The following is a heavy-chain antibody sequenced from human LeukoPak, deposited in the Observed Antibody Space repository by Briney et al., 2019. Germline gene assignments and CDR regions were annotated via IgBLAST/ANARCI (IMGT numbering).Heavy chain of an antibody. CDR3: ARGRQGLRPTYDY. Sequence: ASVKVSCKASGYTFTSYDINWVRQAPGQGLEWMGWMNPNSGNTGYAQKFQGRVTMTRNTSISTAYMELSSLRSEDTAGYYCARGRQGLRPTYDYWGQGTLVTVSS. D-gene: IGHD5/OR15-5a*01. CDR1: GYTFTSYD. CDR2: MNPNSGNT. J-gene: IGHJ4*02. V-gene: IGHV1-8*01.